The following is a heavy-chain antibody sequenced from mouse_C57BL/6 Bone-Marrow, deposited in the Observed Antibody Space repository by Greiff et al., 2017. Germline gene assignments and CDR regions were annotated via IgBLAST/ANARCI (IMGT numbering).Heavy chain of an antibody. Sequence: VKDRFTISRDDSESMLYLQMNNLKTEDTAMYYCVRPYYAMDYWGQGTSVTVSS. CDR3: VRPYYAMDY. V-gene: IGHV10-1*01. J-gene: IGHJ4*01.